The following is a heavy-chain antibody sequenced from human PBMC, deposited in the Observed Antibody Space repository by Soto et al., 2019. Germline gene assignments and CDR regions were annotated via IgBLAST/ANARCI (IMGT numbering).Heavy chain of an antibody. CDR3: AKGRASDCPGCTQDY. Sequence: EVQLLESGGGLAQPGGSLRLSCAASAFTFSSYAMSWGRQAPGKGREWVSAVSGSGDSTYYADSVKGRFTISRDNSKNTRNLQMNSRRAEDTAGYYCAKGRASDCPGCTQDYWGQGTPVTVSS. CDR2: VSGSGDST. D-gene: IGHD2-21*02. V-gene: IGHV3-23*01. J-gene: IGHJ4*02. CDR1: AFTFSSYA.